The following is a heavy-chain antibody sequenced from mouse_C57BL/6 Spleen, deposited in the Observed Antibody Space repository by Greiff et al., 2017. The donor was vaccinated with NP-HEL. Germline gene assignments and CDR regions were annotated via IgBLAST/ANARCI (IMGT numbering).Heavy chain of an antibody. CDR3: ARGETGTRAMDY. CDR2: INPYNGGT. CDR1: GYTFTDYY. V-gene: IGHV1-19*01. Sequence: EVKLQESGPVLVKPGASVKMSCKASGYTFTDYYMNWVKQSHGKSLEWIGVINPYNGGTSYNQKFKGKATLTVDKSSSTAYMELNSLTSEDSAVYYCARGETGTRAMDYWGQGTSVTVSS. J-gene: IGHJ4*01. D-gene: IGHD4-1*01.